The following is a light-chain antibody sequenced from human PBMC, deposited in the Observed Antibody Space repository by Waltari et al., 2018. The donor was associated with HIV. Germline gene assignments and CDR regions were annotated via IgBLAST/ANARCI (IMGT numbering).Light chain of an antibody. CDR2: DDS. V-gene: IGLV3-21*02. Sequence: SYVLTQPPSVSVAPGQTARITCGGNNIGSKSVHWYQQKPGQAAVLVVCDDSDRPSGNPERFSDYNSGNTATVTISRVDAGDEGNYYCQVWDTSSDHPGYVFGTGTKVTVL. CDR1: NIGSKS. CDR3: QVWDTSSDHPGYV. J-gene: IGLJ1*01.